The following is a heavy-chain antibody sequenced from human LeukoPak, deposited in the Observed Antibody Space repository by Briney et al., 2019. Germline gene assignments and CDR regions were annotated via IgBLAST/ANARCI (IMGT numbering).Heavy chain of an antibody. J-gene: IGHJ4*02. CDR2: IYSGGST. V-gene: IGHV3-66*02. CDR3: ARDPSEDIVVVPAAASDY. Sequence: PGGSLRLSCAASGFTFSSYAMSWVRQAPGKGLEWVSVIYSGGSTYYADSVKGRFTISRDNSKNTLYLQMNSLRAEDTAVYYCARDPSEDIVVVPAAASDYWSQGTLVTVSS. D-gene: IGHD2-2*01. CDR1: GFTFSSYA.